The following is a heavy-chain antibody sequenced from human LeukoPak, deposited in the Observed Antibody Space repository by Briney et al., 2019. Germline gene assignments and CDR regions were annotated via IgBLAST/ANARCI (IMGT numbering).Heavy chain of an antibody. CDR1: GFTVGSNY. Sequence: GGSLRLSCAASGFTVGSNYMTWVRQAPGKGLEWVSVIYSGGTKYYAGSVKGRFTISRDNSKNTLYVQMNSLRVEDTAVYYCARGRYSSSWYGYYFDYWGQGSLVTVSS. CDR2: IYSGGTK. J-gene: IGHJ4*02. CDR3: ARGRYSSSWYGYYFDY. V-gene: IGHV3-66*01. D-gene: IGHD6-13*01.